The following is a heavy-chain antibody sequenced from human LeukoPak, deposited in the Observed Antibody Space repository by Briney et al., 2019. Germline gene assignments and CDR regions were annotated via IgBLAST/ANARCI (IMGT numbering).Heavy chain of an antibody. CDR1: RFTFSYNW. Sequence: PGGSLRLSCAASRFTFSYNWMHWVRQAPGKGLVWVSHINSDGSSTTYADSVKGRFTISRDNAQNSMYLQMNSLRVEDTAVYYCTSWGDTTAEYFQRWGQGTLVTVSS. CDR3: TSWGDTTAEYFQR. D-gene: IGHD2-21*02. CDR2: INSDGSST. V-gene: IGHV3-74*01. J-gene: IGHJ1*01.